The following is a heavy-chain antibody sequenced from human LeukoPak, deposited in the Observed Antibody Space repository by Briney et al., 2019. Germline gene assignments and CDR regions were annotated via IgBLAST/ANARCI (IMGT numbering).Heavy chain of an antibody. CDR2: IYYHENT. V-gene: IGHV4-39*01. Sequence: PGEALRLSCAASGFTFSSYSMAWVRQAPGKGLEWIGSIYYHENTYYNSSLKIRVTISVDTSKNQFSLKLNSVTAADTAVYFCARRAYSAAYWKHFDYWGQGTLVTVSS. CDR1: GFTFSSYS. J-gene: IGHJ4*02. D-gene: IGHD1-1*01. CDR3: ARRAYSAAYWKHFDY.